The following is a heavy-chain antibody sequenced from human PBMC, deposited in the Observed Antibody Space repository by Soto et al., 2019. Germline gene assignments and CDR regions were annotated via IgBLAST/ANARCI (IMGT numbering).Heavy chain of an antibody. CDR2: IIPIRGIA. V-gene: IGHV1-69*02. D-gene: IGHD6-13*01. CDR3: GGQLVSAAVGSQAPSFDY. Sequence: QVQLVQSGAEVKKPGSSVKVSCKASGGTFSSYTISWVRQAPGQGLEWMGRIIPIRGIANYAQKFQGRVTITADKSASTAYMQLASLRYEATAVYDCGGQLVSAAVGSQAPSFDYWGKGTLVTVSS. J-gene: IGHJ4*02. CDR1: GGTFSSYT.